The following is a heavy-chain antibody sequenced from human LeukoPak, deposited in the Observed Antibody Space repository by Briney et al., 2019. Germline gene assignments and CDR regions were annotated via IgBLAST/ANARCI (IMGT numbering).Heavy chain of an antibody. D-gene: IGHD5-18*01. Sequence: EASVKVSFRSSGYTFTTYGITWVRQAPGQGLDGMGWISTYNGNTNYAQKLQGRVTMTTDTSTSTAYMELRSLRSDDTAMYYCARDRMDTGTYFDYWGQGTLVTVSS. CDR2: ISTYNGNT. J-gene: IGHJ4*02. CDR1: GYTFTTYG. CDR3: ARDRMDTGTYFDY. V-gene: IGHV1-18*01.